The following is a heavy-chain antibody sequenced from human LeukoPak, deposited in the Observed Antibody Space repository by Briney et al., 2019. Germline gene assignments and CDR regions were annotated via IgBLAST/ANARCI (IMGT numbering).Heavy chain of an antibody. J-gene: IGHJ4*02. CDR2: IYHSGST. D-gene: IGHD6-13*01. Sequence: PSETLSLTCAVSGDSISSSNWWSWVRQPPGKGLEWIGEIYHSGSTNYTPSLRSRVTMSVDRSKNQFSLNLSSVTAADTAVYYCARSYSSTWTLNYWGQGTLVTVSS. CDR3: ARSYSSTWTLNY. CDR1: GDSISSSNW. V-gene: IGHV4-4*02.